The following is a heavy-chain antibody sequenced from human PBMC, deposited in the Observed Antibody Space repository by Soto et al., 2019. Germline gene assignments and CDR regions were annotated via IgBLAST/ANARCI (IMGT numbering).Heavy chain of an antibody. J-gene: IGHJ6*02. D-gene: IGHD1-20*01. Sequence: TSETLSLTCAVYGGSFSGYYWSWIRQPPGKGLEWIGEINHSGSTNYNPSLKSRVTISVDTSKNQFSLKLSSVTAADTAVYYCARNVLARVRYNWNVDFYCYYYGMDVWGQGTTVTVSS. CDR2: INHSGST. CDR1: GGSFSGYY. V-gene: IGHV4-34*01. CDR3: ARNVLARVRYNWNVDFYCYYYGMDV.